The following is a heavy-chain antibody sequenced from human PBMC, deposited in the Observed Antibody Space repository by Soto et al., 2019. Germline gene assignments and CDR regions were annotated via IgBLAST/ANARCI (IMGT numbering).Heavy chain of an antibody. CDR1: GFTFSSYG. V-gene: IGHV3-48*02. CDR2: ISSSSSTI. J-gene: IGHJ5*02. CDR3: ARDLAAAGTSNWFDP. Sequence: PGGSLRLSCAASGFTFSSYGMNWVRQAPGKGLEWVSYISSSSSTIYYADSVKGRFTISRDNAKNSLYLQMNSLRDEDTAVYYCARDLAAAGTSNWFDPWGQGTLVTSPQ. D-gene: IGHD6-13*01.